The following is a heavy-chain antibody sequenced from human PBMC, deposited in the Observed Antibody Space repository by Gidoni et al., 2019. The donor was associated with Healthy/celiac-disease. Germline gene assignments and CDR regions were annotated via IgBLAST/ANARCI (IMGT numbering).Heavy chain of an antibody. J-gene: IGHJ4*02. D-gene: IGHD2-15*01. CDR2: ISYDGSNK. CDR3: ARASTVVHHYFDY. CDR1: GFTFSSYA. V-gene: IGHV3-30-3*01. Sequence: QVQLVESGGGVVQPGRSLRLSCAASGFTFSSYAMHWVHQAPGKGLEWVAVISYDGSNKYYADSVKGRFTISRDNSKNTLYLQMNSLRAEDTAVYYCARASTVVHHYFDYWGQGTLVTVSS.